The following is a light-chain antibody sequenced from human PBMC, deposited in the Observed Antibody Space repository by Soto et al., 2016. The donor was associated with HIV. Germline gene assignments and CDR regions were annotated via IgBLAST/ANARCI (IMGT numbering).Light chain of an antibody. CDR2: KAS. Sequence: DIQMTQSPSTLSASVGDRVTITCRASQSISSWLAWYQQKPGKAPKLLIYKASSLESGVPSRFSGGGSGTEFTLTISSLQPDDFATYYCQQYNSYSPGFTFGPGTKVDIK. V-gene: IGKV1-5*03. J-gene: IGKJ3*01. CDR1: QSISSW. CDR3: QQYNSYSPGFT.